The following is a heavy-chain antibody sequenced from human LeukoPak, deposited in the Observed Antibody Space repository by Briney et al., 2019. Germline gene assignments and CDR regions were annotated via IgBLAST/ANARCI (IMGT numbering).Heavy chain of an antibody. D-gene: IGHD3-16*01. J-gene: IGHJ6*03. CDR3: AREGWGLYYYYYYYMDV. V-gene: IGHV3-7*01. CDR2: IKQEGSEK. CDR1: GFTFSSYW. Sequence: GGSLRLSCAASGFTFSSYWMSWVRQAPGKGLEWVANIKQEGSEKYDVDSVKGRFTISRDNAKNSLYLQMNSLRAEDTAVYYCAREGWGLYYYYYYYMDVWGKGTTVTVSS.